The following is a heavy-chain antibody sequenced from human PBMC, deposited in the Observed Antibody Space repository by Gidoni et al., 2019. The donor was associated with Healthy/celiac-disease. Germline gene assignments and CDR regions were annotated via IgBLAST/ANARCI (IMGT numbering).Heavy chain of an antibody. D-gene: IGHD1-1*01. J-gene: IGHJ6*02. V-gene: IGHV1-46*03. CDR3: ARVAGIIEKYYYYYGMDV. Sequence: GASVKVSCKASGYTFTSYYMHWVRQAPGQGLEWMGIINPSGGSTSYAQKFQGRVTMTRDTSTSTVYMELSSLRSEDTAVYYCARVAGIIEKYYYYYGMDVWGQGTTVTVSS. CDR1: GYTFTSYY. CDR2: INPSGGST.